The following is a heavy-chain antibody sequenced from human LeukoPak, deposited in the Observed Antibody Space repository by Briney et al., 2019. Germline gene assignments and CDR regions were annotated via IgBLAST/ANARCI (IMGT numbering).Heavy chain of an antibody. J-gene: IGHJ4*02. Sequence: GGSLRLSCAASGFTFSSYGMHWVRQAPGKGLEWVAVISYDGSNKYYADSVKGRFTISRDNSKNTLYLQMNSLRAEDTAVYYCARAIGQQLESHFDYWAREPWSPSPQ. D-gene: IGHD6-13*01. CDR1: GFTFSSYG. CDR3: ARAIGQQLESHFDY. V-gene: IGHV3-30*03. CDR2: ISYDGSNK.